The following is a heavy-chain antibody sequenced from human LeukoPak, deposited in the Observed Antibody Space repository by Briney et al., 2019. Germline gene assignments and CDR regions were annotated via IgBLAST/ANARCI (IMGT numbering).Heavy chain of an antibody. D-gene: IGHD3-10*01. Sequence: SSETLSLTCTVSGGSISSYYWSWIRQPPGKGLEWIGYIYYSGSTNYNPSLKSRVTIPVDTSKNQFSLKLSSVTAADTAVYYCARDRGSGWFDPWGQGTLVTVSS. J-gene: IGHJ5*02. CDR3: ARDRGSGWFDP. CDR2: IYYSGST. CDR1: GGSISSYY. V-gene: IGHV4-59*01.